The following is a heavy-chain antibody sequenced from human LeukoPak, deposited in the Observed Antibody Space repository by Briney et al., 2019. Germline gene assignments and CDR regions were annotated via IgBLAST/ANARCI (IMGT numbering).Heavy chain of an antibody. CDR1: GFTFSHYY. CDR2: ISGSSGYI. J-gene: IGHJ4*02. Sequence: GGSLRLSCAASGFTFSHYYMTWVRQAPGKGLDWVSSISGSSGYIFYADSVKGRFTISRDNAKNSLYLQMNSLRAEDTAVYYCGRDLPTVTSIDYWGQGTLVTVSS. D-gene: IGHD4-17*01. V-gene: IGHV3-21*06. CDR3: GRDLPTVTSIDY.